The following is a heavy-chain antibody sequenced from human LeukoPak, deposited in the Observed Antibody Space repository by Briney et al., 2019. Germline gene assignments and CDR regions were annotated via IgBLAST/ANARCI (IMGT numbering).Heavy chain of an antibody. CDR3: ARDSPYDRDGYYFDY. CDR1: GYTFTNFG. CDR2: ISGYNGNT. Sequence: ASVKVSCKASGYTFTNFGISWVRQAPGQGLEWMGWISGYNGNTNYAQKLQGRVTMTRETSTSTVYMELNSLRCEDTAVYYCARDSPYDRDGYYFDYWGQGTLVTVSS. V-gene: IGHV1-18*01. J-gene: IGHJ4*02. D-gene: IGHD3-22*01.